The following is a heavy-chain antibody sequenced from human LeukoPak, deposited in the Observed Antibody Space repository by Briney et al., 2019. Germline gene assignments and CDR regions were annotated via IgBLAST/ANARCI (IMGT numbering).Heavy chain of an antibody. D-gene: IGHD6-13*01. CDR1: GYRLSDYW. CDR3: ARDKIGQLVIDY. CDR2: INPQSGGT. J-gene: IGHJ4*02. Sequence: ASVKVSCRASGYRLSDYWLHWVRQAPGQGLEWVGCINPQSGGTEYAPKFQDSVTLTRDTSISTAYMELSRLRSDDTAVYYCARDKIGQLVIDYWGQGTLVTVSS. V-gene: IGHV1-2*02.